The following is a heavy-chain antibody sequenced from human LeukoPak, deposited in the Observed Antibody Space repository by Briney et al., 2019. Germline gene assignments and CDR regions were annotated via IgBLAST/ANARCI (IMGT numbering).Heavy chain of an antibody. CDR2: ISGDGTTT. Sequence: GGSLRLSCAASGFTFADYFMHWVRQAPGKGLECISFISGDGTTTYYRDSVRGRFTISRDNSKNSLYLPLESLRADDTALYFCATSHGWSPDHWGQGTLVTVSS. J-gene: IGHJ4*02. CDR3: ATSHGWSPDH. D-gene: IGHD6-19*01. CDR1: GFTFADYF. V-gene: IGHV3-43*02.